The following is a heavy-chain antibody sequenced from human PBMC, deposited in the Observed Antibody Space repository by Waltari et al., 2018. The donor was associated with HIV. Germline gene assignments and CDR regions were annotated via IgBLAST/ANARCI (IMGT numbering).Heavy chain of an antibody. CDR3: ARDWSTVTTSTPYYYGMDV. J-gene: IGHJ6*02. D-gene: IGHD4-4*01. V-gene: IGHV1-69*01. Sequence: QVQLVQSGAEVRKAGSSVTLSCKASGGTFSSYAIHWMSPSAGQGRECMGGITTLFGTANNAQNFQGRVTITADESTSTAYMELSSLRSEDTAVYYCARDWSTVTTSTPYYYGMDVWGQGTTVTVSS. CDR1: GGTFSSYA. CDR2: ITTLFGTA.